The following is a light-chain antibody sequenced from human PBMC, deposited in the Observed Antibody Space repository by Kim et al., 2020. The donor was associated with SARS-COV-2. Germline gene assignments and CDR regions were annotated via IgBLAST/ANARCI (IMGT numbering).Light chain of an antibody. V-gene: IGLV3-10*01. J-gene: IGLJ2*01. CDR1: AFPKKY. CDR3: YSPDSSGSHRV. Sequence: SYELTQPPSVSVSPGHTATITCAGDAFPKKYSYWYQQKSGQAPVLVIYEDTKRPSGIPERFSGSTSGTKATLTITGARVEDEADYYCYSPDSSGSHRVFGGGTQRTVL. CDR2: EDT.